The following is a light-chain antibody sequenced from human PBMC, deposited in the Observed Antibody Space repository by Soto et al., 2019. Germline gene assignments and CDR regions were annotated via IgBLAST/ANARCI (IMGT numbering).Light chain of an antibody. Sequence: DIQMTQSPSSVSASVGDRVTITCRASQGISYWLAWYQQKPGKAPKLLIYAASSLQSGVPSRFSGSGSGTDFTLTFSDLQPEHCATYYCQQASNFPLTFGGGTNVEIK. V-gene: IGKV1-12*01. J-gene: IGKJ4*01. CDR2: AAS. CDR3: QQASNFPLT. CDR1: QGISYW.